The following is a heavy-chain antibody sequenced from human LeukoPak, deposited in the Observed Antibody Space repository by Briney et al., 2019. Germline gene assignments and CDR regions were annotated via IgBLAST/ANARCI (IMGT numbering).Heavy chain of an antibody. D-gene: IGHD6-6*01. CDR2: FDPEDGET. CDR3: ATTYSSSTWVAFDI. V-gene: IGHV1-24*01. J-gene: IGHJ3*02. CDR1: GYTLTELS. Sequence: EASVKVSCKVSGYTLTELSMHWVRQAPGKGLEWMGGFDPEDGETIYAQKFQGRVTMTEDTSTDTAYMELSSLRSEDTAVYYCATTYSSSTWVAFDIWGQGTMVTVSS.